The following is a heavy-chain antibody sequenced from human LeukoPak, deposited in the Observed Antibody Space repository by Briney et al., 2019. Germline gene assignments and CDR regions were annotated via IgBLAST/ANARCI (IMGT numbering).Heavy chain of an antibody. J-gene: IGHJ6*03. Sequence: SETLSLTCTVSGGSISSGSYYWSWIRQPAGKGLEWIGRIYTSGSTNYNPSLKSRVTISVDTSKNQFSLKLSSVTAADTAVYYCARVVVVVVPAGTYYYYYYMDVWGKGTTVTVSS. CDR3: ARVVVVVVPAGTYYYYYYMDV. CDR1: GGSISSGSYY. V-gene: IGHV4-61*02. CDR2: IYTSGST. D-gene: IGHD2-2*01.